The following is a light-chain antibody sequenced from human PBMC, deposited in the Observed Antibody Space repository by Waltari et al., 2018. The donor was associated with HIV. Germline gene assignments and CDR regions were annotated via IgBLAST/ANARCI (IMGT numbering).Light chain of an antibody. Sequence: QSALTQPPSASGSPGQSVTISCTGTSSDVGGSKYVSWYQQHPGKAPKLIIYEVNKRPSGVPDRFSGSKSANTASLTVSGLQADDEADYYCNSYAGSNNWVFGGGTKLTVL. CDR3: NSYAGSNNWV. CDR2: EVN. V-gene: IGLV2-8*01. CDR1: SSDVGGSKY. J-gene: IGLJ3*02.